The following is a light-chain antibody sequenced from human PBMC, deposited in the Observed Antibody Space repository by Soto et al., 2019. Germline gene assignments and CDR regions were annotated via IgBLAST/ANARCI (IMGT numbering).Light chain of an antibody. V-gene: IGLV2-23*02. CDR1: SSDVGSYNL. Sequence: QSVLTQPASVSGSPGQSITISCTGTSSDVGSYNLVSWYQQHPGKAPKLMIYEVSKRPSGVSNRFSGSKSGNTASLTISGIQAEDAADYYCCSYAGSSTLVFGGGTKLTVL. CDR3: CSYAGSSTLV. CDR2: EVS. J-gene: IGLJ2*01.